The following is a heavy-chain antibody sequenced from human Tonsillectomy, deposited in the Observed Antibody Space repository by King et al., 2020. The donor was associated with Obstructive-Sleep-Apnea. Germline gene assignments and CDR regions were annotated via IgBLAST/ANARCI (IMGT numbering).Heavy chain of an antibody. Sequence: VQLVESGGGLVQPGGSLRLSCAASGFTFSNYWMNWVRQAPGKGLEWVANIKQDGSEKHYVDSVKGRFTISRDNAKNSLYLQMNSLRAEDTAVYYCARDFYFDSSGLFEYWGQGTLVTVSS. D-gene: IGHD3-22*01. CDR2: IKQDGSEK. CDR3: ARDFYFDSSGLFEY. J-gene: IGHJ4*02. V-gene: IGHV3-7*01. CDR1: GFTFSNYW.